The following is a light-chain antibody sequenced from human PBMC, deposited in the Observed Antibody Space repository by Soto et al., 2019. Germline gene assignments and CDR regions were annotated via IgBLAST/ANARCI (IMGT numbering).Light chain of an antibody. V-gene: IGLV1-36*01. J-gene: IGLJ1*01. CDR2: YDD. Sequence: QSVLTQPPSVSGAPRQRVTISCSGSSSNIEDNAVNWYQQLPGKTPKLLIYYDDLLPSGVSDRFSGSKSGTSASLAISGLQSWDGADYYCAAWDDTLSVYVFGLGTKLTVL. CDR3: AAWDDTLSVYV. CDR1: SSNIEDNA.